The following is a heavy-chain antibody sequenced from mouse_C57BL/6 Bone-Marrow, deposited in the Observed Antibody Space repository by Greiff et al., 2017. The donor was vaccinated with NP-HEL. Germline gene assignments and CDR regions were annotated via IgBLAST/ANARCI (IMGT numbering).Heavy chain of an antibody. J-gene: IGHJ4*01. V-gene: IGHV2-2*01. Sequence: QVQLKESGPGLVQPSQSLSITCTVSGFSLTSYGVHWVRQSPGKGLEWLGVIWSGGSTDSNAAFISRLSISKDNSKSQVFFKMNSLQADDTAIYYCARRYGNYPYYYAMDYWGQGTSVTVSS. CDR2: IWSGGST. D-gene: IGHD2-1*01. CDR3: ARRYGNYPYYYAMDY. CDR1: GFSLTSYG.